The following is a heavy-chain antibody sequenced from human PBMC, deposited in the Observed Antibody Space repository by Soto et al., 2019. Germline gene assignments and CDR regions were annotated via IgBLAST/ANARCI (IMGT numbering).Heavy chain of an antibody. Sequence: SPTLSLTCAISGDSVSSNSAVWNWIRQSPSRGLEWLGRTYYRSTWYHQYAVSVDSRITINPDTSKNQFSLHLNSVTPEDTAVYYCTRSITGYSYADTWGQGTLVTVSS. J-gene: IGHJ5*02. V-gene: IGHV6-1*01. CDR3: TRSITGYSYADT. D-gene: IGHD5-18*01. CDR2: TYYRSTWYH. CDR1: GDSVSSNSAV.